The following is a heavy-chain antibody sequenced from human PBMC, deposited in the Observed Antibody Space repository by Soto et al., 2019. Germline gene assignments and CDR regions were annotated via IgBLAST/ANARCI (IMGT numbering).Heavy chain of an antibody. V-gene: IGHV3-30-3*01. J-gene: IGHJ4*02. D-gene: IGHD1-26*01. CDR2: ISYDGSNK. CDR1: GFTFSSYA. CDR3: ARGLPSFLDY. Sequence: GGSRRLSCAASGFTFSSYAMHWVRQAPGKGLEWVAVISYDGSNKYYADSVKGRFTISRDNSKNTLYLQMNSLRAEDTAVYYCARGLPSFLDYWGQGTLVTVSS.